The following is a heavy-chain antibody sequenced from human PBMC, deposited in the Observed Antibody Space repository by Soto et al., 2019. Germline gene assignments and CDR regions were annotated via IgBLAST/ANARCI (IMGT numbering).Heavy chain of an antibody. J-gene: IGHJ4*02. CDR2: ISGSGGST. CDR1: GFTFSSYA. V-gene: IGHV3-23*01. CDR3: AKVPDSGSYSGGFDY. D-gene: IGHD1-26*01. Sequence: GGSLRLSCAASGFTFSSYAMSWVRQAPGKGLEWVSAISGSGGSTYYADSVKGRFTISRDNSKNTLYLQMNSLRAEDTAVYYCAKVPDSGSYSGGFDYWGQGTLVTVSS.